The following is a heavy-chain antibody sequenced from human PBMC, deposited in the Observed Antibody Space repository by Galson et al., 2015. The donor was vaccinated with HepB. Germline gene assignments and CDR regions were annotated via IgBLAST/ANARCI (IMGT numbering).Heavy chain of an antibody. V-gene: IGHV3-73*01. CDR2: IRSKANSYAT. CDR1: GFTFSGSA. CDR3: TRHFIAAAGTVSFDI. Sequence: SLRLSCAASGFTFSGSAMHWVRQASGKGLEWVGRIRSKANSYATAYAASVKGRFTISRDDSKNTAYLQMNSLKTEDTAVYYCTRHFIAAAGTVSFDIWGQGTMVTVSS. D-gene: IGHD6-13*01. J-gene: IGHJ3*02.